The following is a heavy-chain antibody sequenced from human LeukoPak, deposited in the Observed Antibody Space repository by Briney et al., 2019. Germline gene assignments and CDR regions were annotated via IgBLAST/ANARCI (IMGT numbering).Heavy chain of an antibody. Sequence: GGSLRLSCAASGFTFSSHWMSWVRQAPGKGLEWVANIKQDGSEKYYVDSVKGRFTISRDNAKNSLYLQMGSLRAEDTAVYYCASRAGYTSSWSAFDYWGRGTLVTVSS. CDR3: ASRAGYTSSWSAFDY. J-gene: IGHJ4*02. CDR2: IKQDGSEK. CDR1: GFTFSSHW. D-gene: IGHD6-13*01. V-gene: IGHV3-7*05.